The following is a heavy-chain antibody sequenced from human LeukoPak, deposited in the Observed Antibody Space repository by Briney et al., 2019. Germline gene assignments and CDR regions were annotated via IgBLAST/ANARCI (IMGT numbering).Heavy chain of an antibody. Sequence: PSETLSLTCAVYGGSFSGYYWSWIRQPPGKGLEWIGEINHSGSTNYNPSLKSRVTISVDTSKNQFSLKLSSVTAADTAVYYCARGPSAYCSGGSCYSGSAWFDPWGQGTLVTVSS. D-gene: IGHD2-15*01. J-gene: IGHJ5*02. CDR1: GGSFSGYY. CDR2: INHSGST. V-gene: IGHV4-34*01. CDR3: ARGPSAYCSGGSCYSGSAWFDP.